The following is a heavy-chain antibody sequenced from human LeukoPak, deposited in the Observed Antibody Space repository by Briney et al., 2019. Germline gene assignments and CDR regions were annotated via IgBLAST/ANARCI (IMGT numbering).Heavy chain of an antibody. CDR1: GYTFTSYY. D-gene: IGHD4-17*01. Sequence: ASVKVSCKASGYTFTSYYMHWVRQAPGQGLEWMGIINPSGGSTSYAQKFQGRVTMTRDTSTSTVYMELSSLRSEDTAVYYCARGIRSIGLRGRHYYFDYWGQGTLVTVSS. CDR3: ARGIRSIGLRGRHYYFDY. CDR2: INPSGGST. V-gene: IGHV1-46*01. J-gene: IGHJ4*02.